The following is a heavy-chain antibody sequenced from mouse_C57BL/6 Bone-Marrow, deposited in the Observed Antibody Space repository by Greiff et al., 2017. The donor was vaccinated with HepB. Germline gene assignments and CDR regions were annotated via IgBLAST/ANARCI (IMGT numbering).Heavy chain of an antibody. CDR3: ARCVAPGYFDY. D-gene: IGHD1-1*01. CDR2: IHPNSGST. Sequence: QVQLQQSGAELVKPGASVKLSCKASGYTFTSYWMHWVKQRPGQGLEWIGMIHPNSGSTNYNEKFKSKATLTVDKSSSTAYMQLSSLTSEDSAVYYCARCVAPGYFDYWGQGTTLTVSS. V-gene: IGHV1-64*01. CDR1: GYTFTSYW. J-gene: IGHJ2*01.